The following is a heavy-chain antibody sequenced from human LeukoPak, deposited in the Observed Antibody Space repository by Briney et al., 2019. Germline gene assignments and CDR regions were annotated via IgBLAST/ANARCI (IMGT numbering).Heavy chain of an antibody. V-gene: IGHV3-30*04. CDR1: GFKFNDYA. CDR2: VSHDGTKS. J-gene: IGHJ3*01. D-gene: IGHD3-10*01. CDR3: ARVRLGSVRGAFDV. Sequence: GGSLRLSCTGSGFKFNDYAVHWVRQAPGRRLEWVAIVSHDGTKSHYAASVQGRFIISRDTSHNTLYLQMNSLKSDDTALYYCARVRLGSVRGAFDVWGPGTLVTVSS.